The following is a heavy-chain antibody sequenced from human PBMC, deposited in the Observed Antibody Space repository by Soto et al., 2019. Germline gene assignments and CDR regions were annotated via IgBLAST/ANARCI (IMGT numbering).Heavy chain of an antibody. CDR2: ISGSGGST. Sequence: EVQLLESGGGLVQPGGSLRLSCAASGFTFSSYAMSWVRQAPGKGLEWVSAISGSGGSTYYADSVKGRFTISRDNSKNTLDLQMNSLRAEDTAVYYCAKWEWPLGAFDIWGQGTMVTVSS. CDR3: AKWEWPLGAFDI. D-gene: IGHD3-3*01. CDR1: GFTFSSYA. V-gene: IGHV3-23*01. J-gene: IGHJ3*02.